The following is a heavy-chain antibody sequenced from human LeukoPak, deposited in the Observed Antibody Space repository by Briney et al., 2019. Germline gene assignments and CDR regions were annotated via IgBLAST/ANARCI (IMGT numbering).Heavy chain of an antibody. V-gene: IGHV3-23*01. CDR1: GFTFSSYG. J-gene: IGHJ4*02. D-gene: IGHD3-10*01. CDR3: AKKREGYGSGSSDY. CDR2: ISGSGGST. Sequence: GGSLRLSCAASGFTFSSYGMSWVRQAPGKGLEWVSAISGSGGSTYYADSVKGRFTISRDNSKNTLYLQMNSLRAEDTAVYYCAKKREGYGSGSSDYWGQGTLVTVSS.